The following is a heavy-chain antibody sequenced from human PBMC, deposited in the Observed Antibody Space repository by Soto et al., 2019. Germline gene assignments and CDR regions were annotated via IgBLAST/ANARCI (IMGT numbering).Heavy chain of an antibody. CDR2: VSHDGRNT. Sequence: GGSLRLSCAASGFTVSSNYMHWVRQAPGKGLEWVAVVSHDGRNTHYADSVKGRFTISRDSSKNTVSLEMTSLRAEDTAVYYCAKGGRQWLVTSDFNYWGQGALVTVSS. V-gene: IGHV3-30*18. CDR1: GFTVSSNY. D-gene: IGHD6-19*01. J-gene: IGHJ4*02. CDR3: AKGGRQWLVTSDFNY.